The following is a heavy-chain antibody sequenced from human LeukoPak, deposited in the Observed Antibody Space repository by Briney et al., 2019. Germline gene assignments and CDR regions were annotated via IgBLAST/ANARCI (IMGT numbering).Heavy chain of an antibody. CDR2: ISGSGGST. Sequence: GGSLRLSCAASGFTFSSYWMSWVRQAPGKGLEWVSAISGSGGSTYYADSVKGRFTISRDNSKNTLYLQMNSLRAEDTAVYYCAKDLLRYFDWLLFDPWGQGTLVTVSS. CDR3: AKDLLRYFDWLLFDP. CDR1: GFTFSSYW. J-gene: IGHJ5*02. V-gene: IGHV3-23*01. D-gene: IGHD3-9*01.